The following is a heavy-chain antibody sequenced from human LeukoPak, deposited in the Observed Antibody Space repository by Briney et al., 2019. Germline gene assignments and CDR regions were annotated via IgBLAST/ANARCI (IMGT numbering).Heavy chain of an antibody. CDR3: ARDQGSYYYAPGLFVP. V-gene: IGHV3-74*01. CDR2: INSDGSST. D-gene: IGHD3-10*01. Sequence: GRSLRLSCAAAGFTFSSYWMHWVRHAPGKGLVWVSRINSDGSSTNYADSVKGRLTIYRENAKNTLYLQMNSQRAEDTAVYYCARDQGSYYYAPGLFVPWGQGTLVTVSS. CDR1: GFTFSSYW. J-gene: IGHJ5*02.